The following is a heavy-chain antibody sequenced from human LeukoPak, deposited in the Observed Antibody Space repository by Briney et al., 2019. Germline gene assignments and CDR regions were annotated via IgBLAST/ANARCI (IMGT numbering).Heavy chain of an antibody. V-gene: IGHV3-23*01. J-gene: IGHJ4*02. D-gene: IGHD1-26*01. CDR1: GFSFSSNA. CDR3: AKGVGATFEY. CDR2: ISGSGGST. Sequence: PGGSLRPSCAASGFSFSSNAMNWVRQAPGKGLEWVSVISGSGGSTYYADSVKGRVTISRDNSKNTLYLQMDSLRAEDTAVYYCAKGVGATFEYWGQGTLVIVSS.